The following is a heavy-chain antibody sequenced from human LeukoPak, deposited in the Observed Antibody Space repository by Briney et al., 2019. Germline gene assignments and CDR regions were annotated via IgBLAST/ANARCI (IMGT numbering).Heavy chain of an antibody. CDR3: ARPYYYSSGSLPY. V-gene: IGHV3-7*01. Sequence: PGGSLRLSCAASGFTFSSYWMSWVRQAPGKGLEWVANIKQDGSEKYYEDSVKGRFTISRDNAKNSLPLQMNSLRAEDTAVYYCARPYYYSSGSLPYWGQGTLVTVSS. CDR2: IKQDGSEK. CDR1: GFTFSSYW. J-gene: IGHJ4*02. D-gene: IGHD3-10*01.